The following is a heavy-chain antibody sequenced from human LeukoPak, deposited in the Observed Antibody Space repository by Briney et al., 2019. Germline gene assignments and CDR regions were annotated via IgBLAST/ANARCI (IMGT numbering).Heavy chain of an antibody. V-gene: IGHV4-34*01. Sequence: SETLSLTCAVYGGSFSGYYWSWIRQPPGKGLEWIGEINHSGSTNYNPSLKSRVTISVDTSKNQFSLKLSSVTAADTAVYYCARPKARIVGATTRGGFGYWGQGTLVTVSS. CDR2: INHSGST. CDR1: GGSFSGYY. CDR3: ARPKARIVGATTRGGFGY. D-gene: IGHD1-26*01. J-gene: IGHJ4*02.